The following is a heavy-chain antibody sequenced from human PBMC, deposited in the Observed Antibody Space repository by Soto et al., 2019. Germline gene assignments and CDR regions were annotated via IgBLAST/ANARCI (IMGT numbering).Heavy chain of an antibody. CDR3: AREAGWQRMVPYD. Sequence: QVQLVQSGTEVKKPGASVNVSCKAFGYTFTSYGFSWVRQVPGQGLEWLGWISACNGDTQYAQTMKGRLTVTTDTSTTTVHMELRSLTPADTAVYYCAREAGWQRMVPYDWGQGTLVTVS. CDR2: ISACNGDT. J-gene: IGHJ4*02. CDR1: GYTFTSYG. D-gene: IGHD6-25*01. V-gene: IGHV1-18*04.